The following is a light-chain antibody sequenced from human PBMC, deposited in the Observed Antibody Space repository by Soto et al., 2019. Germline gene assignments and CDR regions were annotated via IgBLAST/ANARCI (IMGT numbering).Light chain of an antibody. CDR2: HVS. CDR1: SSDVGAYNY. Sequence: QSALTQPASVSGSPGQSITISCTGTSSDVGAYNYVSWYQQHPGKAPKLMIFHVSNRPSGVSSRFSASKSGNTASLTISGLQAEDEADYYCTSYTSSVVVFGGGTKVTVL. CDR3: TSYTSSVVV. J-gene: IGLJ2*01. V-gene: IGLV2-14*01.